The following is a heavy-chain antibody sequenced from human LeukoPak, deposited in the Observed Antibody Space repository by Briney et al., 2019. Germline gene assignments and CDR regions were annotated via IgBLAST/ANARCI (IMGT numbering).Heavy chain of an antibody. V-gene: IGHV4-59*01. CDR3: ARGIADPYSFDS. Sequence: PSETLSLTCTVSGGSLSSYYWSWTRQPPGKGLEWIGYIYSRGLTRGSTNYNPSLKSRVTISVDTSKNQFSLKLSSVTAADTAVYYCARGIADPYSFDSWGQGTLVTVSS. CDR2: IYSRGLTRGST. J-gene: IGHJ4*02. CDR1: GGSLSSYY. D-gene: IGHD6-13*01.